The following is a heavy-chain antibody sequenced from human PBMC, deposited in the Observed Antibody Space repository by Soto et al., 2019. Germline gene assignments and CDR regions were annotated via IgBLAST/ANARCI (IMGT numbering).Heavy chain of an antibody. CDR2: IIPILGTA. J-gene: IGHJ4*02. CDR1: GGPFSSVA. Sequence: QVQLVQSGAGVKKPGSPVKVSCKASGGPFSSVAISWVRRAPGQGLGWMGGIIPILGTAKYAEKFQGRVTIPADESTSTAYMDLSSLTSEDTAVYFCARDWGGNTHFFDYWGQGTLVTVSS. D-gene: IGHD3-10*01. CDR3: ARDWGGNTHFFDY. V-gene: IGHV1-69*11.